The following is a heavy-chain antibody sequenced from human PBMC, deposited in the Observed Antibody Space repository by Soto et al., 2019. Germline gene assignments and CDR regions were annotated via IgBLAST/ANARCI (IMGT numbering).Heavy chain of an antibody. CDR3: ARQAELGIAAAVDY. V-gene: IGHV4-39*01. J-gene: IGHJ4*02. Sequence: PSETLSLTCTVSGGSISSSSYYWGRIRQPPGKGLEWIGSIYYSGSTYYNPSLKSRVTISVDTSKNQFSLKLSSVTAADTAVYYCARQAELGIAAAVDYWGQGTLVTVSS. CDR1: GGSISSSSYY. D-gene: IGHD6-13*01. CDR2: IYYSGST.